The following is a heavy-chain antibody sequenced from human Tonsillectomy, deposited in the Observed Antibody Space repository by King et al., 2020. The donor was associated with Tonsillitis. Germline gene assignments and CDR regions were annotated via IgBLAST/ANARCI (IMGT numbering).Heavy chain of an antibody. V-gene: IGHV1-46*01. CDR1: GYTFTSNY. J-gene: IGHJ6*02. Sequence: VQLVESGAEVKKPGASVKVSCKASGYTFTSNYMHWVRQAPGQGLEWMGIINPSGGSTSYAQKFQGRVTMTRDTSTSTVYMELSSLRSEDTAVYYCARVVLGPDHYYYGMDVWGQGTTVTVSS. CDR2: INPSGGST. D-gene: IGHD3-16*01. CDR3: ARVVLGPDHYYYGMDV.